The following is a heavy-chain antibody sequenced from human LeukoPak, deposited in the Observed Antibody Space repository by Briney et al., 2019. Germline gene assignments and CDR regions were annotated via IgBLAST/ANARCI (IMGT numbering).Heavy chain of an antibody. CDR2: ISWNSGSI. CDR1: GFTFDDYA. CDR3: AKDAIAAPRTYFDY. D-gene: IGHD6-6*01. Sequence: GRSLRLSCAASGFTFDDYAMHWVRQVPGKGLEWVSVISWNSGSIGYADSVKGRFTVSRDNAENSLFLQMNSLRAEDTALYYCAKDAIAAPRTYFDYWGQGTLVTVSS. V-gene: IGHV3-9*01. J-gene: IGHJ4*02.